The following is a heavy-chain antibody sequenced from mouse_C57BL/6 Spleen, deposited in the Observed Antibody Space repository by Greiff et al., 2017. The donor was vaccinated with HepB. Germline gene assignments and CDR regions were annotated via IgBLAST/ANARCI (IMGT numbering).Heavy chain of an antibody. D-gene: IGHD1-1*01. CDR2: INPSNGGT. CDR1: GYTFTSYW. V-gene: IGHV1-53*01. Sequence: VQLQQPGTELVKPGASVKLSCKASGYTFTSYWMHWVKQRPGQGLEWIGNINPSNGGTNYNEKFKGKATLTADKSSSTAYMQLNSLTSEDSAVYFCANGNFITTVVGGYWGQGTTLTVSS. CDR3: ANGNFITTVVGGY. J-gene: IGHJ2*01.